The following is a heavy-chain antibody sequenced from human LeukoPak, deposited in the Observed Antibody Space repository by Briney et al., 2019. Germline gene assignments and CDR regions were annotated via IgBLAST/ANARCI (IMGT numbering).Heavy chain of an antibody. CDR2: ISYDGSNK. V-gene: IGHV3-30-3*01. J-gene: IGHJ4*02. CDR3: ARPMVRGVIVRYYFDY. CDR1: GFTFSSYA. Sequence: GGSLRLPCAASGFTFSSYAMHWVRQAPGKGLEWVAVISYDGSNKYYADSVKGRFTISRDNSKNTLYLQMNSLRAEDTAVYYCARPMVRGVIVRYYFDYWGQGTLVTVSS. D-gene: IGHD3-10*01.